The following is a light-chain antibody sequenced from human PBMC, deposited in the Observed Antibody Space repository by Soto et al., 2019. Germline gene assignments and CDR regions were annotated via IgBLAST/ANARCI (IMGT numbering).Light chain of an antibody. CDR3: QSYDRSLRGYV. Sequence: QSVVTQPPSVSGAPGQRVTISCTGISSNIGAGYDVHWYQHLPGTAPKLLIYGNTIRPSGVPDRFSGSKSGTSASLAITGLQAEDEADYYCQSYDRSLRGYVFGTGTKLTVL. V-gene: IGLV1-40*02. CDR1: SSNIGAGYD. CDR2: GNT. J-gene: IGLJ1*01.